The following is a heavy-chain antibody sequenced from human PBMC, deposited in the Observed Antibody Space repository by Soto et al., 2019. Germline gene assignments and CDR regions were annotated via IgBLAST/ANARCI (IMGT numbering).Heavy chain of an antibody. V-gene: IGHV4-34*01. CDR3: ATSFSSSTGYYYYGMDV. J-gene: IGHJ6*02. CDR1: GGSFSGYY. Sequence: SETLSLTCAVYGGSFSGYYWSWIRQPPGKGLEWIGEINHSGSTNYNPSLKSRVTISVDTSKNQFSPKLSSVTAADTAVYYCATSFSSSTGYYYYGMDVWGQGTTVTVS. CDR2: INHSGST. D-gene: IGHD6-13*01.